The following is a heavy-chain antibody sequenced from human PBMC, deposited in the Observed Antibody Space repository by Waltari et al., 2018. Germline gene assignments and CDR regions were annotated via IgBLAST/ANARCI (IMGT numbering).Heavy chain of an antibody. V-gene: IGHV4-61*02. D-gene: IGHD3-22*01. Sequence: QVQLQESGPGLVKPSQTLSLTCTVSGGSISSGSYYWSWIRQPAGKGLEWIGRIYTSGSTNYNPSLKSRVTISVDTSKNQFSLKLSSVTAADTAVYYCARTCPYDSSGYCYYYYYMDVWGKGTTVTVSS. CDR2: IYTSGST. CDR3: ARTCPYDSSGYCYYYYYMDV. J-gene: IGHJ6*03. CDR1: GGSISSGSYY.